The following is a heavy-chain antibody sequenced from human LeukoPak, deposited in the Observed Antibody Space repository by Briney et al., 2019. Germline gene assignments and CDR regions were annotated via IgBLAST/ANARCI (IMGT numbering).Heavy chain of an antibody. J-gene: IGHJ6*03. V-gene: IGHV1-8*01. CDR2: MNPNSGNT. D-gene: IGHD3-16*02. Sequence: ASVKVSCKASGYTFTSYDINWVRQATGQGLEWMGWMNPNSGNTGYAQKFQGRVTMTRNTSISTAYMELSSLRSEDTAVYYCASSYRRYYYMDVWGKGTTVTASS. CDR1: GYTFTSYD. CDR3: ASSYRRYYYMDV.